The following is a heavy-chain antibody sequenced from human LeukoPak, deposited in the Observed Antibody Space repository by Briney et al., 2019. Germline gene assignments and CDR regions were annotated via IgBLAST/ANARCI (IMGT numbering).Heavy chain of an antibody. Sequence: PGRSLRLSCAPSGFTSYAYATHGVRHAPRKGLERGSRISWNSGNIGYAGSVKGRFPIFRDNAKNSLYLQMNSLRAEDTALYYCAKDARGSFLCCFDCWGQGSRVADCS. V-gene: IGHV3-9*02. CDR2: ISWNSGNI. CDR1: GFTSYAYA. D-gene: IGHD1-26*01. J-gene: IGHJ4*02. CDR3: AKDARGSFLCCFDC.